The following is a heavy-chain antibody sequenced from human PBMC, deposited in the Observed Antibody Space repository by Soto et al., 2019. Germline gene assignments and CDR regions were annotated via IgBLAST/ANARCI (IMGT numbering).Heavy chain of an antibody. CDR2: ISGTSDTI. J-gene: IGHJ6*02. Sequence: PXGSLILSCAASGFTFSDRYMSWIRQAPGKGLEWLSYISGTSDTIYYADSVKGRFTISRDNAKNSVYLQMNSLRAEDTAVYYCARVVRVGSTDASGQGTTVTVSS. CDR1: GFTFSDRY. V-gene: IGHV3-11*01. CDR3: ARVVRVGSTDA. D-gene: IGHD1-26*01.